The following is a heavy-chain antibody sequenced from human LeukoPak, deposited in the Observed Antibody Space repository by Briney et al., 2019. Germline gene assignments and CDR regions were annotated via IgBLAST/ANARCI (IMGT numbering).Heavy chain of an antibody. CDR3: ARGDVRGVRPYNWFDP. D-gene: IGHD3-10*01. CDR1: GGTFSSYA. CDR2: IIPIFGTA. V-gene: IGHV1-69*01. Sequence: SVKVSCKASGGTFSSYAISWVRQAPGQGLEWMGGIIPIFGTANYAQKFQGRVTITADESTSTAYMELSSLRSEDTAVYYCARGDVRGVRPYNWFDPWGQGTLVTVSS. J-gene: IGHJ5*02.